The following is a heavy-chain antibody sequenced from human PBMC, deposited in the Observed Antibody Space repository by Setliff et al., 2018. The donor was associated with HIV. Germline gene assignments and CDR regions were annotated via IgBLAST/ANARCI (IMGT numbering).Heavy chain of an antibody. D-gene: IGHD3-16*01. Sequence: PSETLSLTCNLSGDSIRSQFWTWIRQTPGKGLEWIASIETTGTVNYSPSLKSRVSISLDPSRSQFSLTLRSVTAADTAVYYCARPGPPYVPSQVLPFDSWGQGLLVTVSS. V-gene: IGHV4-4*08. CDR3: ARPGPPYVPSQVLPFDS. CDR1: GDSIRSQF. CDR2: IETTGTV. J-gene: IGHJ4*02.